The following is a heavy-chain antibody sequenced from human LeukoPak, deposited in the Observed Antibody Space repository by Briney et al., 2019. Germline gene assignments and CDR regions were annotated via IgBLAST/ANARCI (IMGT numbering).Heavy chain of an antibody. CDR3: ARVPYGSGENWFDP. CDR1: GGSISSYY. CDR2: IYYSGST. D-gene: IGHD3-10*01. J-gene: IGHJ5*02. Sequence: SETLSLTCTVSGGSISSYYWSWIRQPPGKGLEWIGYIYYSGSTNYNPSLKSRVTISVDTSKNQFSLKLSSVTAADTAVYYCARVPYGSGENWFDPWGQGALVTVSS. V-gene: IGHV4-59*01.